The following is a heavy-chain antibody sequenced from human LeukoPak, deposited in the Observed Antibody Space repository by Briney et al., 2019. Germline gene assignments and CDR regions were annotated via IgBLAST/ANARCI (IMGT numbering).Heavy chain of an antibody. J-gene: IGHJ4*02. D-gene: IGHD5-24*01. Sequence: GGSLRLSCVASGFTFSSHGMQWVRQAPGKGREWVAFMGYDGSDKYFADSVKGRFPISRDNSKNRLILQMNGVTPEYSAVYYWAEGPQRLYFFDYWGQGTLVTVSS. CDR2: MGYDGSDK. CDR3: AEGPQRLYFFDY. V-gene: IGHV3-30*02. CDR1: GFTFSSHG.